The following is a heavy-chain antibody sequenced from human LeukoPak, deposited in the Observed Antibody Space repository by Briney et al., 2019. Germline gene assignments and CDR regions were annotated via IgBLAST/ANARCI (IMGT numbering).Heavy chain of an antibody. D-gene: IGHD3-22*01. Sequence: ATLKVSCKASGYTFTSYYMHWVRQAPGQGLEWMGIINSSGGSTSYAQKFQGRVTMPRDTATSTVYMEQSSLRFEDTAVYDCARDPGYYDSSGYPVVGYFQHWGQGTLVTVSS. CDR1: GYTFTSYY. CDR3: ARDPGYYDSSGYPVVGYFQH. V-gene: IGHV1-46*01. CDR2: INSSGGST. J-gene: IGHJ1*01.